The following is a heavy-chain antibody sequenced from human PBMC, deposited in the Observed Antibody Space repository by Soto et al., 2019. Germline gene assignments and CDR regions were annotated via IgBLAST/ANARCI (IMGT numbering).Heavy chain of an antibody. V-gene: IGHV1-46*01. D-gene: IGHD1-26*01. J-gene: IGHJ6*02. CDR1: GYTFTSYY. Sequence: QVQLVQSGAEVKKPGASVKVSCKASGYTFTSYYMHWVRQAPGQGLEWMGIINPSGGSTSYAQKFQGRVTMTRDTSTSTVYMELSSLRSEDTAAYYCARDKRRGNQQHVYYYYGMDVWGQGTTVTVSS. CDR2: INPSGGST. CDR3: ARDKRRGNQQHVYYYYGMDV.